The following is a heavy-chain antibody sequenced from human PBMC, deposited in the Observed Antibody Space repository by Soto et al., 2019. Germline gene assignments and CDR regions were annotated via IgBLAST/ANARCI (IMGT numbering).Heavy chain of an antibody. CDR1: GDSISSYF. J-gene: IGHJ5*02. Sequence: QVQLQESGPGLVKPSETLSLTCTVSGDSISSYFWSWIRQPPGKGLEWIGYVYSTEITNYNPSLKSRVAMSIDTSKNQFSLKVRSVTAADTAVYYCARGSEAWFDPRGQGTLVTVSS. CDR2: VYSTEIT. V-gene: IGHV4-59*01. CDR3: ARGSEAWFDP.